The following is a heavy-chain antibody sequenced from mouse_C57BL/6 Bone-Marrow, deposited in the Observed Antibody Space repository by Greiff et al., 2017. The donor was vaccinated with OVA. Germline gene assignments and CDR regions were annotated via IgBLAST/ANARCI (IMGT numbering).Heavy chain of an antibody. CDR3: VYYSNYVRPRDY. D-gene: IGHD2-5*01. J-gene: IGHJ4*01. Sequence: QVQLKESGPELVKPGASVKISCKASGYAFSSSWMNWVKQRPGKGLEWIGRIYPGDGDTNYNGKFKGKATLTADKSSSTAYMQLSSLTSEDSAVYFCVYYSNYVRPRDYWGQGTSVTVSS. CDR2: IYPGDGDT. V-gene: IGHV1-82*01. CDR1: GYAFSSSW.